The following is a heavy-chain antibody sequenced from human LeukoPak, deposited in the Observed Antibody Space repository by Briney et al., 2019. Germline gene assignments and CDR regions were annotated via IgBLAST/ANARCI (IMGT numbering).Heavy chain of an antibody. D-gene: IGHD2-21*01. J-gene: IGHJ3*02. CDR1: GYTFTSYG. CDR2: IIPILGIA. Sequence: GASVKVSCKASGYTFTSYGISWVRQAPGQGLEWMGRIIPILGIANYAQKFQGRVTITADKSTSTAYMELSSLRSEDTAVYYCARDLLEPFDIWGQGTMVTVSS. CDR3: ARDLLEPFDI. V-gene: IGHV1-69*04.